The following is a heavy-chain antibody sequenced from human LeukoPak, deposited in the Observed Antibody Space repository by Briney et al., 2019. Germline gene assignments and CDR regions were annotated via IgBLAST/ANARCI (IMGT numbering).Heavy chain of an antibody. D-gene: IGHD7-27*01. Sequence: SETLSLTCTVSGGSISSYYWSWIRQPPGKGLEWIGYIYYSGSTNYNPSLKSRVTISVDTSKNQFSLKLSSVTAAHTAVYYCATQAKLGNDAFDIWSQGTMVTVSS. J-gene: IGHJ3*02. CDR1: GGSISSYY. CDR2: IYYSGST. CDR3: ATQAKLGNDAFDI. V-gene: IGHV4-59*08.